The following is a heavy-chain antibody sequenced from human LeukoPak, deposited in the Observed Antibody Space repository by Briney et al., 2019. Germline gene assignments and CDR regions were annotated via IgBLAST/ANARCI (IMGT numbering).Heavy chain of an antibody. D-gene: IGHD3-22*01. CDR2: IIPIFGTA. V-gene: IGHV1-69*13. CDR1: GGTFSSYA. CDR3: ARDHTQHYYDSSGYY. J-gene: IGHJ4*02. Sequence: SVKVSCKASGGTFSSYAISWVRQAPGQGLEWMGGIIPIFGTANYAQKFQGRVTITADESTSTAYMELSSLRSEDTAVYYCARDHTQHYYDSSGYYWGQGTLVTVSS.